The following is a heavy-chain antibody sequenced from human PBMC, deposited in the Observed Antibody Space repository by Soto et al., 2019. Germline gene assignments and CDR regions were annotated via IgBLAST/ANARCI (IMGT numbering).Heavy chain of an antibody. Sequence: QVQLVESGGGVVQPGRSLRLSCAASGFSFSTYGMHWVRQAPGKGLEWVAAIWYDGSNKYYADSVKGRFTISRDNSRNTLYLEMNSLRVEHTAVYYCARVRGRYYGSGSYDGVDVWGQGTTVTVSS. CDR2: IWYDGSNK. D-gene: IGHD3-10*01. CDR1: GFSFSTYG. J-gene: IGHJ6*02. CDR3: ARVRGRYYGSGSYDGVDV. V-gene: IGHV3-33*01.